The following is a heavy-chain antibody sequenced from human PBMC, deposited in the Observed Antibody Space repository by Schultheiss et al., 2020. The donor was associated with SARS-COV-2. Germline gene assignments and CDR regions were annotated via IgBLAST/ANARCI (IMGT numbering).Heavy chain of an antibody. CDR2: ISASSAYI. Sequence: GGSLRLSCATSGFSFNVYSMYWVRQAPGKGLEWVSSISASSAYIYYADSVKGRFTISRDSAKNSLYLQMNSLRAEDTAVYFCATQRYCPGGVCLWGRGTLVTVSS. CDR1: GFSFNVYS. V-gene: IGHV3-21*06. J-gene: IGHJ4*02. CDR3: ATQRYCPGGVCL. D-gene: IGHD2-8*02.